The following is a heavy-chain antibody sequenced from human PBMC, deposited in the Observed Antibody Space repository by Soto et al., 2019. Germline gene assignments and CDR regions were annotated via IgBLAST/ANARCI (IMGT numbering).Heavy chain of an antibody. D-gene: IGHD2-15*01. CDR2: INPSGGST. J-gene: IGHJ6*02. Sequence: ASLKVYCNASGYTFTSYYMHWVREAPGQGLEWMGIINPSGGSTSYAQKFQGRVTMTRDTSTSTVYMELSSLRSEDTAVYYCARAHCSGGSCYYYYGMDVWGQGTTVTVSS. CDR3: ARAHCSGGSCYYYYGMDV. V-gene: IGHV1-46*01. CDR1: GYTFTSYY.